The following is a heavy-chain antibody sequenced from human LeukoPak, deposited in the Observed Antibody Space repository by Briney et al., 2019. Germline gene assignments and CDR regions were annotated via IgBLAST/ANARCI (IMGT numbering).Heavy chain of an antibody. J-gene: IGHJ4*02. CDR2: ISGSGSST. V-gene: IGHV3-23*01. CDR3: AKRDSGYYFHY. CDR1: GFTFSSYA. Sequence: PGGSLRLSCAASGFTFSSYAMNWVRQAPGKGLAWVSAISGSGSSTYYVDSVKGRFTISRDNSKNTLYLQMNSLRAEDTAVYYCAKRDSGYYFHYWGQGTLVTVSS. D-gene: IGHD1-26*01.